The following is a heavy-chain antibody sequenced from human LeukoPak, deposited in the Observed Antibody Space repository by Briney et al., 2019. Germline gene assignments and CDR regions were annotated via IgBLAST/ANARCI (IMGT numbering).Heavy chain of an antibody. CDR3: ARAQPRDGYNFYY. D-gene: IGHD5-24*01. J-gene: IGHJ4*02. CDR1: GFTFSSYS. Sequence: PGGSLRLSCAASGFTFSSYSMNWVRQAPGKGLEWVSSISSSSYIYYADSVKGRFTISRDNAKNSLYLQMNSLRAEDTAVYYCARAQPRDGYNFYYWGQGTLVTVSS. CDR2: ISSSSYI. V-gene: IGHV3-21*01.